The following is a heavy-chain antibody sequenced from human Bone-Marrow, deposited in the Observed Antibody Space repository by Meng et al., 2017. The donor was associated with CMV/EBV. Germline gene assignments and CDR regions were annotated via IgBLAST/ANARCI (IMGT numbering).Heavy chain of an antibody. Sequence: GRSLRLSCAASGFTFSSYAMSWVRQAPGKGLEWVSVIYSGGSSTYYADSVKGRFTISRDNSKNTLYLQMNSLRAEDTAVYYCAKDSPLEYYDSSDPGAFDIWGQGTMVTVSS. CDR1: GFTFSSYA. D-gene: IGHD3-22*01. CDR3: AKDSPLEYYDSSDPGAFDI. V-gene: IGHV3-23*03. J-gene: IGHJ3*02. CDR2: IYSGGSST.